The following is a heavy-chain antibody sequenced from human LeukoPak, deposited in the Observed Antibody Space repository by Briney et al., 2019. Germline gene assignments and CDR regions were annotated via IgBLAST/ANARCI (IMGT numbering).Heavy chain of an antibody. Sequence: ASVKVSCKASGYTFTGYYMHWVLQAPGQGLEWMGWINPNSGGTNYAQKFRGRVTMTRDTSISTAYMELSRLRSDDTAVYYCAREIPTMVRGVIIRVFGYWGQGTLVTVSS. CDR1: GYTFTGYY. J-gene: IGHJ4*02. CDR2: INPNSGGT. CDR3: AREIPTMVRGVIIRVFGY. V-gene: IGHV1-2*02. D-gene: IGHD3-10*01.